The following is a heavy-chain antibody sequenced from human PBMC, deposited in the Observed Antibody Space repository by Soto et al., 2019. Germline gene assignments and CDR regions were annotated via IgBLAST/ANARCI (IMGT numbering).Heavy chain of an antibody. CDR2: IIPFLDIT. Sequence: QVQLVHSGHELNKPGSSVKVSCKASGGTFSSLTLSWVRQAPGQGPEWMGRIIPFLDITNYAQKFQGRVTISADKSTNASYMELSGLRSDDTAIYYCGGTLVGFTIWGQGTLVKVSS. D-gene: IGHD1-26*01. CDR1: GGTFSSLT. J-gene: IGHJ4*02. V-gene: IGHV1-69*02. CDR3: GGTLVGFTI.